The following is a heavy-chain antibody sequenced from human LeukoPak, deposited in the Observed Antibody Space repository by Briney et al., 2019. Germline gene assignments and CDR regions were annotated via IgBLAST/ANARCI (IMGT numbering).Heavy chain of an antibody. CDR1: GFTFSSYW. V-gene: IGHV3-7*01. D-gene: IGHD3-22*01. CDR2: IKQDGIEK. CDR3: ATSSQYYYDSSGYYFLY. Sequence: QTGGSLRLSCAASGFTFSSYWMSWVRQAPGKGLEWVANIKQDGIEKYYVDSVKGRFTISRDNAKNSLYLQMNSLRAEDTAVYYCATSSQYYYDSSGYYFLYWGQGTLVTVSS. J-gene: IGHJ4*02.